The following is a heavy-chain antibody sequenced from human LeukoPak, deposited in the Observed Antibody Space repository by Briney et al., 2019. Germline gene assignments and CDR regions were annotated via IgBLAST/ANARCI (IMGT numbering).Heavy chain of an antibody. CDR1: GSSFSDQY. Sequence: GGSLRLSCAASGSSFSDQYMDWVRQAPGKGLQWVGRTGNKESRYTTEYAASVKGRFTISRDDSKNSLYLQMSSLKAEDTALYYCTRGYSGKSVYAFDIWGQGTMVTVSS. D-gene: IGHD1-26*01. CDR3: TRGYSGKSVYAFDI. CDR2: TGNKESRYTT. J-gene: IGHJ3*02. V-gene: IGHV3-72*01.